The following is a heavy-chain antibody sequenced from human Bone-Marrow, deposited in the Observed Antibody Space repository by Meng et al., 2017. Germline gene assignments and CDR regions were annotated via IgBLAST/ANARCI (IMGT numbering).Heavy chain of an antibody. J-gene: IGHJ1*01. CDR1: GASVNTGSYY. CDR3: ARGVVADPPGD. D-gene: IGHD2-15*01. Sequence: QVQLPEPGPGLVRSSETLSLTCTVSGASVNTGSYYWSWIRQPPGRGLELIGFIYQSGSTNNNPSLKSRVTISLDMSSNQFSLTLNSVTAADTAIYYCARGVVADPPGDWGRGTLVTVSS. CDR2: IYQSGST. V-gene: IGHV4-61*01.